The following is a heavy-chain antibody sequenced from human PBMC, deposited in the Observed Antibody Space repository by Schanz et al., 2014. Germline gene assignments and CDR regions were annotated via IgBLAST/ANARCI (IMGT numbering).Heavy chain of an antibody. Sequence: QVQLVQSGAEVKKPGASVKVSCKASGYTFTSYYMHWVRQAPGQGLEWMGIINPSGGSTSYAQKFQGRVTKTRDTSTSTVYMELSSLRSEDTAVYYCARVDYGGHFDYWGQGTLVTVSS. D-gene: IGHD4-17*01. CDR2: INPSGGST. CDR1: GYTFTSYY. CDR3: ARVDYGGHFDY. J-gene: IGHJ4*02. V-gene: IGHV1-46*03.